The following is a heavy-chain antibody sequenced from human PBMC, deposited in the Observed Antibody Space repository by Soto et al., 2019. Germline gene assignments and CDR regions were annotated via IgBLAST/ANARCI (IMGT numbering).Heavy chain of an antibody. CDR1: GYPFNAYY. Sequence: GASVKVSCKAPGYPFNAYYIHWVRQAPGQGLYWVGRITPNRGDTTYTKKFEGRVTMTRDTSTGPAYLGLPGLKLNAPAIYYCARDPRPLYNFEYWGQGNLVTVSS. J-gene: IGHJ4*02. D-gene: IGHD6-6*01. CDR3: ARDPRPLYNFEY. CDR2: ITPNRGDT. V-gene: IGHV1-2*02.